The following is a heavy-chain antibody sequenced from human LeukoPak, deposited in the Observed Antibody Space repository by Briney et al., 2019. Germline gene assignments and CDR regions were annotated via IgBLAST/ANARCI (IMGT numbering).Heavy chain of an antibody. CDR1: GGSISSGSYY. V-gene: IGHV4-61*02. CDR3: ARGGIYYDSSGYSNFDY. CDR2: IYTSGST. Sequence: PSETLSLTCTVSGGSISSGSYYWSWIRQPAGKGLEWIGRIYTSGSTNYNPSLKSRVTISVDTSKNQFSLKLSSVTAADTAVYYCARGGIYYDSSGYSNFDYWGQGTLVTVSS. J-gene: IGHJ4*02. D-gene: IGHD3-22*01.